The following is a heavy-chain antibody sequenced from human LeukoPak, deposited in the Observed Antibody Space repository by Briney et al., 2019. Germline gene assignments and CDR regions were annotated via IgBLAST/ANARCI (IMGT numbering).Heavy chain of an antibody. V-gene: IGHV3-74*01. J-gene: IGHJ5*02. CDR3: ARVPLATRITMVRGVISWFDP. CDR1: GFTFSSYW. CDR2: IKSEGST. D-gene: IGHD3-10*01. Sequence: PGGSLRLSCAASGFTFSSYWMHWVRQAPGKGLVWVSRIKSEGSTRYADSVKGRFTISRDNAKNTVSLQMNSLRAEDTGVYYCARVPLATRITMVRGVISWFDPWGPGTLVTVSS.